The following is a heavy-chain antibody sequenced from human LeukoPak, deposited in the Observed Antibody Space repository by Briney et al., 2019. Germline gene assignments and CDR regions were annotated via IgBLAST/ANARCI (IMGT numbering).Heavy chain of an antibody. CDR3: AREGTGVMIVVATSYYFDY. J-gene: IGHJ4*02. Sequence: GGSLRLSWAAAGFTFADYGMSWVRQAPGKGLEWDSGINWNGGSTGYADSVKGRFTISRDNAKNSLYLQMNSLRAEDTALYYCAREGTGVMIVVATSYYFDYWGQGTLVTVSS. V-gene: IGHV3-20*04. CDR1: GFTFADYG. D-gene: IGHD3-22*01. CDR2: INWNGGST.